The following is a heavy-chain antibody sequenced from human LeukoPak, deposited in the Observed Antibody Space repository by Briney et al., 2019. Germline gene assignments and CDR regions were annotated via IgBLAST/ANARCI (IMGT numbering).Heavy chain of an antibody. J-gene: IGHJ6*03. V-gene: IGHV3-21*01. D-gene: IGHD2-15*01. Sequence: GGSLRLSCAASGFTFSSYSMNWVRQAPGKGLEWVSSISSSSSYISYADSVKGRFTISRDNAKNSLYLQMNSLRAGDTAVYYCARDRGGGHMDVWGKGTTVTISS. CDR2: ISSSSSYI. CDR3: ARDRGGGHMDV. CDR1: GFTFSSYS.